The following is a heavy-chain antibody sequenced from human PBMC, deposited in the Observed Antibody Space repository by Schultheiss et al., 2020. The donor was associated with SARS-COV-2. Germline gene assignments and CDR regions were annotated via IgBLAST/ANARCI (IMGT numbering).Heavy chain of an antibody. CDR2: IYYSGST. CDR1: GGSISGFD. D-gene: IGHD6-13*01. V-gene: IGHV4-59*06. CDR3: AREWGSSSWYGGAFDI. Sequence: SETLSLTCTVSGGSISGFDWSWIRQPPGKGLEWIGYIYYSGSTYYNPSLKSRVTISVDTSKNQFSLKLSSVTAADTAVYYCAREWGSSSWYGGAFDIWGQGTMVTVSS. J-gene: IGHJ3*02.